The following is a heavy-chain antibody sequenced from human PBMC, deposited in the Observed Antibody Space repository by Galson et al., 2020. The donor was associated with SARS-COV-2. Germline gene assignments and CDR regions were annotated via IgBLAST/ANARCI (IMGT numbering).Heavy chain of an antibody. D-gene: IGHD3-22*01. J-gene: IGHJ4*02. CDR3: ASLPLDDCSGLIIDY. V-gene: IGHV4-39*01. Sequence: SETLSLTCTVSGGSISKTSSYWGWIRPPPGKGLEWIASIYNGGNTYYNTPLKSRVTISLDTSKNQFSLRLNSVTAADAAVYYCASLPLDDCSGLIIDYCGQGTVVTCST. CDR1: GGSISKTSSY. CDR2: IYNGGNT.